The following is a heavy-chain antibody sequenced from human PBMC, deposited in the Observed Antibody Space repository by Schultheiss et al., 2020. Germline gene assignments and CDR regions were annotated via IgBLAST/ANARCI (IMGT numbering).Heavy chain of an antibody. CDR1: GFTFSGSA. D-gene: IGHD2-2*01. Sequence: GGSLRLSCAASGFTFSGSAMHWVRQAPGKGLEWVSYISSSSSTIYYADSVKGRFTVSRDNAKNSLYLQMNSLRAEDTAVYYCARSLVVPAAMLYYYYYYGMDVWGQGTTVTVSS. CDR3: ARSLVVPAAMLYYYYYYGMDV. V-gene: IGHV3-48*01. J-gene: IGHJ6*02. CDR2: ISSSSSTI.